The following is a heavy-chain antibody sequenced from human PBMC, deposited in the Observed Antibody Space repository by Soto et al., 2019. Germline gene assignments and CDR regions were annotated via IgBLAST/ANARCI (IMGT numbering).Heavy chain of an antibody. Sequence: SETLSLTCTVSGVSISSYYCSWIRQPPGKGLEWIGYIYYSGGTNYNPSLKSRVTISVDTSKNQFSLKLTSVTAADTAVYFCTRGGIYYYDSSGYYDYWGQGALVTVSS. CDR2: IYYSGGT. D-gene: IGHD3-22*01. CDR1: GVSISSYY. J-gene: IGHJ4*02. CDR3: TRGGIYYYDSSGYYDY. V-gene: IGHV4-59*01.